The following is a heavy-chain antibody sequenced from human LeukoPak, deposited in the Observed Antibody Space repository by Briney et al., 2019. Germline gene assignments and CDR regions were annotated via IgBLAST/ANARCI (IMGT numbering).Heavy chain of an antibody. D-gene: IGHD6-6*01. Sequence: PSETLSLTCAVYGGSFSGYYWSWIRQPPGKGLGWIGEINHSGSTNYNPSLKSRVPISVDTSKNQFSLKLSSVTAADTAVYYCARGGGIAARGRGRRYFDYWGQGTLVTVSS. CDR3: ARGGGIAARGRGRRYFDY. CDR1: GGSFSGYY. V-gene: IGHV4-34*01. J-gene: IGHJ4*02. CDR2: INHSGST.